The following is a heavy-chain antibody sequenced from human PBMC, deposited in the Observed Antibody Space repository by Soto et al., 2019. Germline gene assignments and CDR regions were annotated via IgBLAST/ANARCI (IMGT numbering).Heavy chain of an antibody. D-gene: IGHD3-10*01. Sequence: GGSLRLSCAASGFTFSSYSMNWVRQAPGKGLEWVSSISSSSSYIYYADSVKGRFTISRDNAKNSLYLQMNSLRAEDTAVYYCARDRRFGELPFDYWGQGTLVTVSS. CDR3: ARDRRFGELPFDY. CDR1: GFTFSSYS. CDR2: ISSSSSYI. J-gene: IGHJ4*02. V-gene: IGHV3-21*01.